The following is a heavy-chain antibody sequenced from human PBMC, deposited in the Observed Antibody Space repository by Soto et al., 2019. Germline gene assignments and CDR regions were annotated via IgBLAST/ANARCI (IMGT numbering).Heavy chain of an antibody. CDR3: AKGGLPGYYYYGMDV. CDR2: ISYDGSNK. D-gene: IGHD1-26*01. V-gene: IGHV3-30*18. J-gene: IGHJ6*01. Sequence: QVQLVESGGGVVQPGRSLRLSCAASGFTFSSYGMHWVRQAPGKGLEWVAVISYDGSNKYYADSVKGRFTISRDNSKNTLYLQMNSLRAEDTAVYYCAKGGLPGYYYYGMDVW. CDR1: GFTFSSYG.